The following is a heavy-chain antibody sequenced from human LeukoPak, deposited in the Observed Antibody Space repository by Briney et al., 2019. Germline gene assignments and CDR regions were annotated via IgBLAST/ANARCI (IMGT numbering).Heavy chain of an antibody. Sequence: GASVKVSCKASGYTFTNCYMHWVRQAPGQGLEWMGWINPNSGGTNYAQKFQGRVTMTRDTSISTAYMELSRLRSDDTAVYYCASVGGGGDYYFDYWGQGTLVTVSS. V-gene: IGHV1-2*02. CDR1: GYTFTNCY. CDR2: INPNSGGT. CDR3: ASVGGGGDYYFDY. D-gene: IGHD2-15*01. J-gene: IGHJ4*02.